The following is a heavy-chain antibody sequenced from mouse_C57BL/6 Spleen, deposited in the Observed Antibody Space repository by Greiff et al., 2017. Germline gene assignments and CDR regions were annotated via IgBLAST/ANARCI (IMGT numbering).Heavy chain of an antibody. CDR2: IYPSDSEP. Sequence: QVQLQQPGAELVRPGSSVKLSCKASGYTFTSYWMDWVKQRPGQGLEWIGNIYPSDSEPHYNQKFKDKATLTVDKSSSTAYMQLSSLTSEDSAVYYCARSDYGSRGYAMDYWGQGTSVTVSS. V-gene: IGHV1-61*01. J-gene: IGHJ4*01. D-gene: IGHD1-1*01. CDR1: GYTFTSYW. CDR3: ARSDYGSRGYAMDY.